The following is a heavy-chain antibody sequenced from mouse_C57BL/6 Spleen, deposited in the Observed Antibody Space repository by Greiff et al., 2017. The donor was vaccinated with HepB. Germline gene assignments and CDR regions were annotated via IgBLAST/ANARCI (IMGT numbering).Heavy chain of an antibody. Sequence: VQLQQSGAELVKPGASVKISCKASGYAFSSYWMNWVKQRPGKGLEWIGQIYPGDGDTNYNGKFKGKATLTADKSSSTAYMQLSSLTSEDSAVYFCARSLIYYYGSSYERYFDVWGTGTTVTVSS. V-gene: IGHV1-80*01. J-gene: IGHJ1*03. D-gene: IGHD1-1*01. CDR3: ARSLIYYYGSSYERYFDV. CDR2: IYPGDGDT. CDR1: GYAFSSYW.